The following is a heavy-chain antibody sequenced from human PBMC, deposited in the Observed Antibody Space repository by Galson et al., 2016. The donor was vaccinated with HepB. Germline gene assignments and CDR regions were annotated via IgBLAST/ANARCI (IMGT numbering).Heavy chain of an antibody. D-gene: IGHD5-24*01. CDR1: GFTFGNYG. V-gene: IGHV3-33*01. Sequence: SLRLSCAASGFTFGNYGMHWVRQAPGKGLEWVAGIWSDVITEYYADSVKGRFTVSRDNSKNTVYLEINSLRADDTAVYYCARDRAQLDAFDLWGQGTMVIVS. J-gene: IGHJ3*01. CDR2: IWSDVITE. CDR3: ARDRAQLDAFDL.